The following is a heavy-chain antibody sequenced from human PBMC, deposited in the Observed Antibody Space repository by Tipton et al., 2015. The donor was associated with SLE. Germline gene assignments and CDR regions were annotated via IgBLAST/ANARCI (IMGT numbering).Heavy chain of an antibody. Sequence: TLSLTCAVYGGSFSGYYWSWIRQPPGKGLEWIGEINHSGSTNYNPSLKSRVTISVDTSKNQFSLKLSSVTAADTAVYYCAREGRVVRHLDAFDIWGQGTMVTVSS. J-gene: IGHJ3*02. D-gene: IGHD3-3*01. V-gene: IGHV4-34*01. CDR3: AREGRVVRHLDAFDI. CDR1: GGSFSGYY. CDR2: INHSGST.